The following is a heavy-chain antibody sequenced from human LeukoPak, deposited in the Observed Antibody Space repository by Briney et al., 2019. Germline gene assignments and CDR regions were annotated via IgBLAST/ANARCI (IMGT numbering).Heavy chain of an antibody. CDR2: IYYSGNS. CDR3: GREETFGAVYD. D-gene: IGHD3-16*01. Sequence: PSETLSLTCGLSGGSISRGDSYWSWIRQHPGEGLEWIGSIYYSGNSYYNPSLKSRATISIDTSKNHFSLKLSSVTAADTAVYYCGREETFGAVYDWGRGTLVTVSS. CDR1: GGSISRGDSY. J-gene: IGHJ1*01. V-gene: IGHV4-31*11.